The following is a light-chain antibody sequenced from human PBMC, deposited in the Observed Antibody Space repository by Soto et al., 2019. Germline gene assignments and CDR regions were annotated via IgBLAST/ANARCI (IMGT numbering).Light chain of an antibody. Sequence: ENVLTQSPGTLSLSPGERATLSCRASQTISSSFLAWYQQKPGQAPRLLIYRASRRAPCSPDRFSGSESWTDFTLTISRLEPEDVAVYFCHQFGSSPLDTFGPGTKVEIK. CDR3: HQFGSSPLDT. V-gene: IGKV3-20*01. J-gene: IGKJ3*01. CDR1: QTISSSF. CDR2: RAS.